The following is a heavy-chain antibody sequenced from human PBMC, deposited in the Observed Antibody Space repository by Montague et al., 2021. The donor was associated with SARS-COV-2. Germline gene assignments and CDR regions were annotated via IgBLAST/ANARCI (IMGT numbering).Heavy chain of an antibody. J-gene: IGHJ5*02. V-gene: IGHV4-59*11. CDR3: ARAVSVRRAVNWFDP. Sequence: SETLSLTCTVSGGSMSDHYWAWIRQPPGKGLEWLAYIYYSGGINSXASLKNRVTMSVDTSKNQFSLKLTSVTAADTAVYYCARAVSVRRAVNWFDPWGQGTLVTVSS. CDR2: IYYSGGI. CDR1: GGSMSDHY. D-gene: IGHD3-10*01.